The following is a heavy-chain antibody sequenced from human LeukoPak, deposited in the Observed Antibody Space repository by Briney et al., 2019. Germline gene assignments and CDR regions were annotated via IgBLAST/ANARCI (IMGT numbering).Heavy chain of an antibody. D-gene: IGHD3-3*01. CDR1: GGSISSGSYY. CDR3: ARGREYLEWLLFPPDY. CDR2: IYYSGST. V-gene: IGHV4-39*07. J-gene: IGHJ4*02. Sequence: SETLSLTCTVSGGSISSGSYYWGWIRQPPGKGLEWIGSIYYSGSTYYNPSLKSRVTISVDTSKNQFSLKLSSVTAADTAVYYCARGREYLEWLLFPPDYWGQGTLVTVSS.